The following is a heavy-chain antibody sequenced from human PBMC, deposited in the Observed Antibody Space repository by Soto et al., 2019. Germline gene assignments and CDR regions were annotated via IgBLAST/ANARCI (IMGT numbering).Heavy chain of an antibody. Sequence: SQTLSLTCAISGDSVSSNSVTWDWIRQSPSRGLEWLGRTYYRSKWYYDYAISVKSRITINPDTSKNQFSLQLNSVTPEDTAVYYCAKSYGRWFDPWGQGTLVTVSS. V-gene: IGHV6-1*01. CDR2: TYYRSKWYY. CDR1: GDSVSSNSVT. D-gene: IGHD4-17*01. CDR3: AKSYGRWFDP. J-gene: IGHJ5*02.